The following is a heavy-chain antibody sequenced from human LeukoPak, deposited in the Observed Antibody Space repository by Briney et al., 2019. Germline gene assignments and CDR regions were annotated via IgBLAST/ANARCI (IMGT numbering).Heavy chain of an antibody. CDR1: GYTFTSYG. J-gene: IGHJ1*01. CDR3: ARASLLYYYDSSGYSDFQR. V-gene: IGHV1-18*01. Sequence: ASVKVSCKASGYTFTSYGISWVRQAPGQGLEWMGWISAYNGNTNYAQKFQGRVTMTTDTSTSTAYMALRSLRSDDTAVSYCARASLLYYYDSSGYSDFQRWGHGTLVTVSS. D-gene: IGHD3-22*01. CDR2: ISAYNGNT.